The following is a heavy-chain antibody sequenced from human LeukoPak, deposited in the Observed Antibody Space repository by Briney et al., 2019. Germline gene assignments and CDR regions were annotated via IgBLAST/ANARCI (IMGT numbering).Heavy chain of an antibody. V-gene: IGHV4-30-4*08. J-gene: IGHJ4*02. Sequence: SETLSLTCTVSGGSISSGDYYWSWIRQPPGKGLEWIGYIYYSGSTYYNPSLKSRVTISVDTSKNQFSLKLSSVTAADTAVYHCASSGYCSSTSCPYYYGSGSYYPTLDYWGQGTLVTVSS. CDR3: ASSGYCSSTSCPYYYGSGSYYPTLDY. D-gene: IGHD3-10*01. CDR1: GGSISSGDYY. CDR2: IYYSGST.